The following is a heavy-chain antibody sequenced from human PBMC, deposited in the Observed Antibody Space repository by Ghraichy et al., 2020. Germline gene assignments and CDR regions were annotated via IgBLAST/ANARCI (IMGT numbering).Heavy chain of an antibody. Sequence: LSLTCEASGFIFNTYSMDWVRQAPGKGLEWVSYIDTSGRAVHYADSVKGRFTVSRDNVKNSLFLQMNSLRDDDTAVYYCARDLGGATPVHFDFWGQGTLVTVSS. CDR2: IDTSGRAV. J-gene: IGHJ4*02. CDR3: ARDLGGATPVHFDF. D-gene: IGHD1-26*01. V-gene: IGHV3-48*02. CDR1: GFIFNTYS.